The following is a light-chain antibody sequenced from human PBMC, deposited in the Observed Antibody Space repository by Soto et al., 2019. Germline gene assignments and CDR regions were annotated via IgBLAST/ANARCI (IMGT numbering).Light chain of an antibody. CDR1: QSVRSSY. CDR2: AAS. Sequence: EILWTQSPDTLALSPGESATLSCRASQSVRSSYLAWYQQTPGQTPRLLIYAASSRATGIPDRFSGGGSGTDFTLTISRLEPEDLSVYYCQQHASSPRRFGDGTTVGIK. CDR3: QQHASSPRR. V-gene: IGKV3-20*01. J-gene: IGKJ1*01.